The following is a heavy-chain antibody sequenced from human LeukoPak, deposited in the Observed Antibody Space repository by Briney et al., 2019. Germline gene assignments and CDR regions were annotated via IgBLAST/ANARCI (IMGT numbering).Heavy chain of an antibody. CDR1: GGSFSGYY. J-gene: IGHJ4*02. CDR2: INHSGST. CDR3: ARGPAPVGYFDY. V-gene: IGHV4-34*01. Sequence: SGTLSLTCAVYGGSFSGYYSNWIRQPPGKGLEWIGEINHSGSTHYNPSLKNRVVISVDTSKSQFSLKVTSVTAADTALYFCARGPAPVGYFDYWGQGNLVTVSS. D-gene: IGHD3-16*01.